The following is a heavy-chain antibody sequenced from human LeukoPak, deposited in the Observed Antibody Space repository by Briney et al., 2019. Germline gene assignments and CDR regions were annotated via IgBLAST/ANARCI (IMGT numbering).Heavy chain of an antibody. CDR3: ARPVAGTSFFDY. D-gene: IGHD6-19*01. V-gene: IGHV4-39*01. CDR1: GGSISSSSYY. CDR2: IYYSGST. J-gene: IGHJ4*02. Sequence: PPETLSLTCTVSGGSISSSSYYWGWIRQPPGKGLEWIGSIYYSGSTHYNPSLKSRVTISVDTSKNQFSLKLSSVTAADTAVYYCARPVAGTSFFDYWGQGTLVTVSS.